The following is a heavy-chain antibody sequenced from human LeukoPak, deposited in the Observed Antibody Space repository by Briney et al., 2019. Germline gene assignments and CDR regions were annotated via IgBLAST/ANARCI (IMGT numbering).Heavy chain of an antibody. V-gene: IGHV4-61*05. D-gene: IGHD3-3*01. J-gene: IGHJ6*02. CDR2: IYYSGST. Sequence: SETLSLTCTVSGGSISGSSYYWSWIRQPPGKGLEWIGYIYYSGSTNYNPSLKSRVTISVDTSKNQFSLKLSSVTAADTAVYYCARHLEAHYDFWSGYYYYYGMDVWGQGTTVTVSS. CDR3: ARHLEAHYDFWSGYYYYYGMDV. CDR1: GGSISGSSYY.